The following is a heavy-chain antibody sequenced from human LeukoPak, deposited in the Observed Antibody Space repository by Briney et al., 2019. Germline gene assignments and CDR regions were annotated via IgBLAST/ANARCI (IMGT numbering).Heavy chain of an antibody. Sequence: TSETLSLTCAVSGASLNTYYWSWIRQSPQKGLEWIGSIYYSGSTYYNPSLKSRVTISVDTSKNQFSLKLSSVTAAVTAVHYCARDLINVDYNSSYRTHRISPTTDYWGQGTLVTVSS. D-gene: IGHD1-14*01. CDR3: ARDLINVDYNSSYRTHRISPTTDY. CDR2: IYYSGST. J-gene: IGHJ4*02. CDR1: GASLNTYY. V-gene: IGHV4-59*12.